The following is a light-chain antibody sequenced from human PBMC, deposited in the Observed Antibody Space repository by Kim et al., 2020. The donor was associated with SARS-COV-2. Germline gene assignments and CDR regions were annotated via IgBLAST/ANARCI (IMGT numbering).Light chain of an antibody. CDR2: GAS. CDR3: QEYKSDSWT. CDR1: QTIYIY. V-gene: IGKV1-5*01. J-gene: IGKJ1*01. Sequence: GARVTITCRASQTIYIYLAWYQQRPGKGPSLLIYGASILESGGPTRFSGSGSGTEFTLIITGLQPDDFATYYCQEYKSDSWTFGQGTKVDIK.